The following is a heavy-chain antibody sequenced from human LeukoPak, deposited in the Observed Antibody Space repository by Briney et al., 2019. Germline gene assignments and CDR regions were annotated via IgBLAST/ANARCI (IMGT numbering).Heavy chain of an antibody. V-gene: IGHV1-2*02. J-gene: IGHJ4*02. Sequence: ASVKASCKASGYTFTGYYMHWVRQAPGQGLEWMGWINPNSGGTNYAQKFQGRVTMTRDTSISTAYMELSRLRSDDTAVYYCAREAGTTPYFDYWGQGTLVTVSS. D-gene: IGHD1-7*01. CDR3: AREAGTTPYFDY. CDR1: GYTFTGYY. CDR2: INPNSGGT.